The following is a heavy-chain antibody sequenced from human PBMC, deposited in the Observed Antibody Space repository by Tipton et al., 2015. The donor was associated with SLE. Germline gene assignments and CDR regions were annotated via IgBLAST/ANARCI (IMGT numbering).Heavy chain of an antibody. J-gene: IGHJ4*02. CDR2: INHSGRT. Sequence: TLSLTCTVYGGSFSGYYWSWIRQPPGKGLEWIGEINHSGRTNYNPSLKSRVTISVGTSKNQFSLKLSSVNAADTAVYYCARHGGYYFDYWGQGTLVTVSS. CDR3: ARHGGYYFDY. V-gene: IGHV4-34*01. D-gene: IGHD4-23*01. CDR1: GGSFSGYY.